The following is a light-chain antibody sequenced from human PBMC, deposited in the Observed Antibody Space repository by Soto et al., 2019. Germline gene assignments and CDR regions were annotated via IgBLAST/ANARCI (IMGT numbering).Light chain of an antibody. V-gene: IGKV3-20*01. CDR1: QSVSNNY. Sequence: EIVLTQSPGTLSLSPGERATLSCRASQSVSNNYLAWYQQKPGQAPRLLIYGASNRATGIPDRFSGSGSGTDFTLTISRLEPEDFAVYNCQQYDNWPPYTFGQGTKVDIK. CDR2: GAS. J-gene: IGKJ2*01. CDR3: QQYDNWPPYT.